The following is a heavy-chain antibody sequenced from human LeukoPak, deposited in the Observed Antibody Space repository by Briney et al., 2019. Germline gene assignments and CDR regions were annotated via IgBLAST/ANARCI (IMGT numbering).Heavy chain of an antibody. CDR3: ARGGTSAAGIDY. J-gene: IGHJ4*02. V-gene: IGHV3-23*01. D-gene: IGHD6-13*01. CDR2: ISDSGERT. CDR1: GFSFIVYT. Sequence: GGSLRLSCAASGFSFIVYTMTWVRQAPGQGLEWVSGISDSGERTYYADSVRGRFTISRDNSKNTLYLQMNSLRAEDTAVYYCARGGTSAAGIDYWGQGTLVTVSS.